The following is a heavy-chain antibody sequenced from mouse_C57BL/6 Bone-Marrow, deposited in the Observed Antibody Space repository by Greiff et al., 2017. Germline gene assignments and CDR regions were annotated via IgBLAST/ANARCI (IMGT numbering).Heavy chain of an antibody. CDR1: GFSLTSYA. CDR2: IWTGGGT. J-gene: IGHJ3*01. D-gene: IGHD2-3*01. CDR3: ARNRGYYDWFWFAY. Sequence: QVQLQQSGPGLVAPSQSLSITCTVSGFSLTSYAISWVRQPPGKGLEWLGVIWTGGGTNYTSALKSRLSISKDTSKSPVFLKMNSLQSVYSPRYFCARNRGYYDWFWFAYWGQGTLVTVSA. V-gene: IGHV2-9-1*01.